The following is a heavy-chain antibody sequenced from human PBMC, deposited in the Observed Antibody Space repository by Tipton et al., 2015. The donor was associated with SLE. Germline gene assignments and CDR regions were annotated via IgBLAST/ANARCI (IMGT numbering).Heavy chain of an antibody. J-gene: IGHJ4*02. Sequence: TLSLTCAVYGGSVSGHYWSWIRQPPVRGLEWIGEINHSGRTNYNPSLKSRVTISVDTSKNQFSLKLSSVNAADTAVYYCGRNGGYYFDYWGQGTLVTISS. CDR2: INHSGRT. CDR1: GGSVSGHY. CDR3: GRNGGYYFDY. V-gene: IGHV4-34*01. D-gene: IGHD4-23*01.